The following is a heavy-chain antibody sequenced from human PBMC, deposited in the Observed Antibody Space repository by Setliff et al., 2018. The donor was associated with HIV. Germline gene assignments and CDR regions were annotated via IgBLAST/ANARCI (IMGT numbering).Heavy chain of an antibody. CDR1: GDSISGYY. Sequence: SETLSLTCTVSGDSISGYYWSWIRQSPGKGLEWIGFIYETGSTYYNPSLKSRVSISKDTSKNQFSRKLSSVTAADTAVYFCARDGYTNGYGYYYFYMDVWGKGTTVTVSS. J-gene: IGHJ6*03. CDR2: IYETGST. D-gene: IGHD5-18*01. CDR3: ARDGYTNGYGYYYFYMDV. V-gene: IGHV4-59*12.